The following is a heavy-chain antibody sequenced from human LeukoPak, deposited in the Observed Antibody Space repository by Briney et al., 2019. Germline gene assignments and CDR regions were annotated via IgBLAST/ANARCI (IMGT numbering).Heavy chain of an antibody. CDR3: ARGSMVQGVIRSKDYYYYYYYMDV. V-gene: IGHV1-69*13. J-gene: IGHJ6*03. D-gene: IGHD3-10*01. Sequence: SVKVSCKASGGPFSSYAISWVRQAPGQGLEWMGGLIPISGTANYAQKFQGRVTITADESTSKAYMELSSLRSEDTAVYYCARGSMVQGVIRSKDYYYYYYYMDVWGKGTTVTVSS. CDR1: GGPFSSYA. CDR2: LIPISGTA.